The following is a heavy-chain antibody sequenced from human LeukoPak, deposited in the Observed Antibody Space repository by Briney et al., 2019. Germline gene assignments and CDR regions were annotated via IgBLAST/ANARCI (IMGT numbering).Heavy chain of an antibody. CDR3: ARKPTTVTSWFDP. CDR1: GGSISSYY. D-gene: IGHD4-17*01. V-gene: IGHV4-59*01. Sequence: SETLSLTCTVSGGSISSYYWSWIRQPPGKGLEWIGYIYYSGSTNYNPSLKSRVTISVDTSKNQFSLKLSSVTAADTAVYYCARKPTTVTSWFDPWGQGTLVTVSS. J-gene: IGHJ5*02. CDR2: IYYSGST.